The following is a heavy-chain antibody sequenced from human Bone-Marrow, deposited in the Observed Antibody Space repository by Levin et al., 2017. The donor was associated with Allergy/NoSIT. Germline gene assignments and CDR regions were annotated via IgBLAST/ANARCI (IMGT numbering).Heavy chain of an antibody. CDR2: INPNSGGP. D-gene: IGHD3-22*01. CDR1: GYTFTGYY. V-gene: IGHV1-2*02. CDR3: ARLSHYNDSC. J-gene: IGHJ4*02. Sequence: ASVKVSCKASGYTFTGYYLHWVRQAPGQGPEWMGWINPNSGGPNYAQKFQGRVTMTRDTSISIAYMELSRLRSDDTAVYYCARLSHYNDSCWGPGTLVTVSS.